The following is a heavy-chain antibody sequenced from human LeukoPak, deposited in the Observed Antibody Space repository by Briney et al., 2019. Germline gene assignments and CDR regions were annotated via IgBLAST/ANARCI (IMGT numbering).Heavy chain of an antibody. D-gene: IGHD3-22*01. V-gene: IGHV3-20*04. CDR2: INWNGGGT. J-gene: IGHJ4*02. Sequence: GGSLRLSCAASGFTFDDYGMSWVRQAPGKGLEWVSGINWNGGGTGYADSVKGRFTISRDNAKNSLYLQMNSLRAEDTALYYCARVTNYFDSSGYYTTHYFDYWGQGTLVTVSS. CDR3: ARVTNYFDSSGYYTTHYFDY. CDR1: GFTFDDYG.